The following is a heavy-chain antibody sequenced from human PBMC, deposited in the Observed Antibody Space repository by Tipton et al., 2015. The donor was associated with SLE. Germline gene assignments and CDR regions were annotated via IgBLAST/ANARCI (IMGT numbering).Heavy chain of an antibody. Sequence: TLSLTCAVSGGSLTGHYWSWIRQPPGKGLEWIAEINHRGDTNHNPSLKSRVTISVDTSKNQFSLKLSSVTAADTAVYYCARSHHDILEVDYWGQGTLVTVSS. D-gene: IGHD3-9*01. V-gene: IGHV4-34*01. J-gene: IGHJ4*02. CDR3: ARSHHDILEVDY. CDR2: INHRGDT. CDR1: GGSLTGHY.